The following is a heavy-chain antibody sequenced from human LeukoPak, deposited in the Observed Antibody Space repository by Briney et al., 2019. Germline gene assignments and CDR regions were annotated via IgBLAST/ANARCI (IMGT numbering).Heavy chain of an antibody. V-gene: IGHV1-2*02. D-gene: IGHD3-22*01. CDR3: ARDSYDSSGHDSDWFDP. J-gene: IGHJ5*02. Sequence: GASVKVSCKASGCTFTCYYMHWVRQAPGQGLEWMGWINPNSGGANYAQKFQGRVTMTRDTSISTAYMELSRLRTDDTDVYYCARDSYDSSGHDSDWFDPWGQGTLVTVSS. CDR2: INPNSGGA. CDR1: GCTFTCYY.